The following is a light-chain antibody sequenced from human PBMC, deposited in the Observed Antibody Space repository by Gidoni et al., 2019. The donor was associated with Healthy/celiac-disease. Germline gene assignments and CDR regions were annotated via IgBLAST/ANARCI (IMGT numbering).Light chain of an antibody. CDR2: LGS. Sequence: DIVMTQSPLSLPVTPGEPASISCRSSQSLLHSNGYNYLDRYLQKPGQSPQLLIYLGSNRASGVPDRFSGSGSGTDFTLKISRVEAEDVGVYYCMQALQTPYTFGQXTKLEIK. J-gene: IGKJ2*01. CDR3: MQALQTPYT. V-gene: IGKV2-28*01. CDR1: QSLLHSNGYNY.